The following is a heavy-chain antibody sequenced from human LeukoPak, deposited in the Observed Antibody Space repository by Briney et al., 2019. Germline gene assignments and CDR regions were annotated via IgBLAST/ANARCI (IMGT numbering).Heavy chain of an antibody. J-gene: IGHJ6*04. V-gene: IGHV3-48*03. CDR3: ARDYVDGYSSGWLGPYGMDV. CDR2: ISSSGSTI. Sequence: PGGSLRLSCAAPGFTFSSYEMNWVRQAPGKGLEWVSYISSSGSTIYYADSVKGRFTISRDNAKNSLYLQMNSLRAEDTAVYYCARDYVDGYSSGWLGPYGMDVWGKGTTVTVSS. D-gene: IGHD6-19*01. CDR1: GFTFSSYE.